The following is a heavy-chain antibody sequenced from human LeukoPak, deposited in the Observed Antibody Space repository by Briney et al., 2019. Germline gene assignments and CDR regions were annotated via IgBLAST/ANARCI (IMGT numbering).Heavy chain of an antibody. CDR2: IRHDGSNK. CDR3: ARVQDCSSTSCYWRGNY. CDR1: GFTFSTYG. J-gene: IGHJ4*02. Sequence: GGSLRLSCAASGFTFSTYGMHWVRQAPGKGLEWVAFIRHDGSNKYYADSVKGRFTISRDNSKNTMYLQMNSLRAEDTAVYYCARVQDCSSTSCYWRGNYWGQGTLVTVSS. D-gene: IGHD2-2*01. V-gene: IGHV3-30*02.